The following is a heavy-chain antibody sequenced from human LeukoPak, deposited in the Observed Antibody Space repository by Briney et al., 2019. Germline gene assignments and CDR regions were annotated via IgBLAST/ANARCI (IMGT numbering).Heavy chain of an antibody. Sequence: ASVKVSCKSSVYTFPCYYMHGLRQAPGRGLEWMGWINHNSGCTHYAQKFQGRVAMTRDTSISTAYMELSRLRSDDTAVYYCARVSYVDTARVGIVVVPIRGGYFDYWGQGTLVTVSS. CDR1: VYTFPCYY. D-gene: IGHD3-22*01. J-gene: IGHJ4*02. CDR3: ARVSYVDTARVGIVVVPIRGGYFDY. CDR2: INHNSGCT. V-gene: IGHV1-2*02.